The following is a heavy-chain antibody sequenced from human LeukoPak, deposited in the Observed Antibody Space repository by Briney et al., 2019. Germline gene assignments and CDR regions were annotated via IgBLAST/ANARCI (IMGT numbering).Heavy chain of an antibody. CDR3: ARDIWVATLPGAFDI. J-gene: IGHJ3*02. D-gene: IGHD5-12*01. CDR2: IIPIFGTA. CDR1: GGTFSSYA. V-gene: IGHV1-69*06. Sequence: GASVKVSCKASGGTFSSYAISWVRQAPGQGLEWMGGIIPIFGTANYAQKFQGRVTITADKSTSTAYMELSSLRSEDTAVYYCARDIWVATLPGAFDIWGQGTMVTVSS.